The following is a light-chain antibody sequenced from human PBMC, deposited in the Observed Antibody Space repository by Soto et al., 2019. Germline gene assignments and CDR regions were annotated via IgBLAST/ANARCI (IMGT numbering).Light chain of an antibody. CDR1: SSNIGAGYD. J-gene: IGLJ3*02. CDR2: GNS. Sequence: QSALTQPPSVSGAPGQRVTISCTGISSNIGAGYDVHWYQQLPGTAPKLLIYGNSNRPSGVPDRFSGSKSGTSASLAITGLQAEDEADYYCQSYDSSLSGWVFGGGTKVTVL. V-gene: IGLV1-40*01. CDR3: QSYDSSLSGWV.